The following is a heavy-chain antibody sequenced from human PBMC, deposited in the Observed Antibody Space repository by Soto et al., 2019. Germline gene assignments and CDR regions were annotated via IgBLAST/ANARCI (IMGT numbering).Heavy chain of an antibody. Sequence: ASETLSLTCSVSGDSISSSSYYWSWIRQPPGKGLEWIGTIYYTGTTYYNPSLKSRLTISIDTSKNQFSLKLSSVTAADTAVYYCARRQPYFDYWGQGTLVTVSS. CDR2: IYYTGTT. V-gene: IGHV4-39*01. CDR3: ARRQPYFDY. D-gene: IGHD1-1*01. J-gene: IGHJ4*02. CDR1: GDSISSSSYY.